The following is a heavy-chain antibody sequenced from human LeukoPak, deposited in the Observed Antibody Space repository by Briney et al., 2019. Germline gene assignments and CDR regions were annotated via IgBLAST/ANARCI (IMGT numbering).Heavy chain of an antibody. CDR2: ISYSGST. J-gene: IGHJ4*02. V-gene: IGHV4-59*01. D-gene: IGHD2-21*02. Sequence: ETLSLTCTVFGASISSYYWTWIRQPPGKGLEWIGYISYSGSTSYNPSLKSRVTISADTSKNHLSLRLTSVTAADTAVYYCARVPARRVVTTPTYFDYWGQGTLVTVSS. CDR3: ARVPARRVVTTPTYFDY. CDR1: GASISSYY.